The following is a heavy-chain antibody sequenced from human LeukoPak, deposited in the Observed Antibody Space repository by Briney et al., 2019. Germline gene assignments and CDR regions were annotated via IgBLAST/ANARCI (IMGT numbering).Heavy chain of an antibody. CDR1: GGSISSYY. D-gene: IGHD6-13*01. J-gene: IGHJ6*02. Sequence: PSETLSLTCTVSGGSISSYYWSWIRQPAGKGLEWIGSIYTSGSTNYNPSLKSRVNMSVDTSKNQFSLKLSSVTAADTAVYYCVRGTYSTSWYSDGMDVWGQGTTVTVSS. V-gene: IGHV4-4*07. CDR2: IYTSGST. CDR3: VRGTYSTSWYSDGMDV.